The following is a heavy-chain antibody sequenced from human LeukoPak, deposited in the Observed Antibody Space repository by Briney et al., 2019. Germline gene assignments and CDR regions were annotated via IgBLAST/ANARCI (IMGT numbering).Heavy chain of an antibody. CDR3: ARVLGQDSGSYPPLDYFDY. V-gene: IGHV1-2*02. D-gene: IGHD1-26*01. Sequence: ASVKVFCKASGYTFTGYYMHWVRQAPGQGLEWMGWINPNSGGTNYAQKFQGRVTMTRDTSISTAYMELSRLRSDDTAVYYCARVLGQDSGSYPPLDYFDYWGQGTLVTVSS. CDR1: GYTFTGYY. J-gene: IGHJ4*02. CDR2: INPNSGGT.